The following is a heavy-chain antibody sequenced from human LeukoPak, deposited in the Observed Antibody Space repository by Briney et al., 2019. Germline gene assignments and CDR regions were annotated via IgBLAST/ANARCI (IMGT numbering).Heavy chain of an antibody. CDR2: ISANNGKT. V-gene: IGHV1-18*01. CDR3: ARQIVGATNWFDP. D-gene: IGHD1-26*01. J-gene: IGHJ5*02. Sequence: ASVKVSCKASGYTFTSYAIIWVRQAPGQGLEWMGWISANNGKTSYAQKLQGRVTMTTDTSTSTAYMELRTLTSDDTAVYYCARQIVGATNWFDPWGQGTLVTVSS. CDR1: GYTFTSYA.